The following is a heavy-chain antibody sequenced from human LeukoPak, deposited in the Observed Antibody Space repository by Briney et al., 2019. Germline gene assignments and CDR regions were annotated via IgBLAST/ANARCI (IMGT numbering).Heavy chain of an antibody. CDR1: GGSVSSGSYY. V-gene: IGHV4-61*01. CDR2: IYYSGSA. Sequence: TSETLSLTCTVSGGSVSSGSYYWGWIRQPPGNGLEWIGYIYYSGSAKYNPSLKSRVTISVDTSKNQFSLKLTSVTAADTAVYYCARGFGDWGLSWFDPWGQGTLVTVPS. CDR3: ARGFGDWGLSWFDP. D-gene: IGHD3-10*01. J-gene: IGHJ5*02.